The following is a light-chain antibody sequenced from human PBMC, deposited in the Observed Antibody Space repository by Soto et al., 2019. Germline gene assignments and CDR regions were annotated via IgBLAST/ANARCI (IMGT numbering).Light chain of an antibody. CDR1: STDVGGYNY. V-gene: IGLV2-8*01. J-gene: IGLJ1*01. CDR2: EVN. CDR3: SSYLNYNSEV. Sequence: QSVLTQPPSASGSPGESVTISCTGTSTDVGGYNYVSWYQRHPGKAPNLIIYEVNKRPSGVPDRFSGSKSGNTASLTVSGLQAEDEADYYCSSYLNYNSEVFGTGTKLTVL.